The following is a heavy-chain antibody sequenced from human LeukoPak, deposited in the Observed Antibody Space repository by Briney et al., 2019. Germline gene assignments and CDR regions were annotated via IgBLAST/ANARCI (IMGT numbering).Heavy chain of an antibody. Sequence: GGSLRLSCAASEFSFGSNYMTWVRQAPGKGLEWVSLIYSGGSTYYADSVKGRFTISRDNSKNTLYLQMNSLRAEDTAVYYCARDQEIYYGSGSYYMYYFDYWGQGTLVTVSS. D-gene: IGHD3-10*01. CDR3: ARDQEIYYGSGSYYMYYFDY. V-gene: IGHV3-66*01. J-gene: IGHJ4*02. CDR1: EFSFGSNY. CDR2: IYSGGST.